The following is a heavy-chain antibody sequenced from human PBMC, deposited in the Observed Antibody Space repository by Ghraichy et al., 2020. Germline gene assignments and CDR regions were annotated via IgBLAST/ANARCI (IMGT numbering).Heavy chain of an antibody. V-gene: IGHV3-7*01. Sequence: GGSLRLSCAASGFTFSAYWMTWVRQAPGKGLEWVANIKPDGNEKYYMDSVKGRFTISKDNAKNSLYLQMNGLRAEDTAVYYCARGILTGVDYFDYWGQGTLVTVSS. CDR2: IKPDGNEK. CDR3: ARGILTGVDYFDY. J-gene: IGHJ4*02. CDR1: GFTFSAYW. D-gene: IGHD3-9*01.